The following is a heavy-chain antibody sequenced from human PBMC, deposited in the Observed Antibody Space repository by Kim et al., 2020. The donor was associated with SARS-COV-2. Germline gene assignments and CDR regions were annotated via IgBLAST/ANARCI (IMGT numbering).Heavy chain of an antibody. CDR2: INHSGST. Sequence: SETLSLTCAVYGGSFSGYYWSWIRQPPGKGLEWIGEINHSGSTNYNPSLKSRVTISVDTSKNQFSLKLSSVTAADTAVYYCARYPYTGYSSGPVRGFDYWGQGTLVTVSS. D-gene: IGHD6-19*01. CDR3: ARYPYTGYSSGPVRGFDY. CDR1: GGSFSGYY. J-gene: IGHJ4*02. V-gene: IGHV4-34*01.